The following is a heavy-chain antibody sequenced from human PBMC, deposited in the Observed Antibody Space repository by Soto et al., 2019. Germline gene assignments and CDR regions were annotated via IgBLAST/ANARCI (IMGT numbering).Heavy chain of an antibody. CDR1: GYTFTSYG. D-gene: IGHD3-10*01. J-gene: IGHJ6*02. V-gene: IGHV1-18*04. Sequence: ASVKVSCKASGYTFTSYGISWVRQAPGQGLEWMGWISAYNGNTNYAQKLQGRVTMTTDTSTSTAYMELRSLRSDDTAVYYCARDDAPYYYGSGSRLAPYYYYGMDVWGQGTTVTVSS. CDR2: ISAYNGNT. CDR3: ARDDAPYYYGSGSRLAPYYYYGMDV.